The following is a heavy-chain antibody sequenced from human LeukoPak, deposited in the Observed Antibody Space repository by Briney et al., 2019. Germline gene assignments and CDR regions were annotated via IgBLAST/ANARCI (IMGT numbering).Heavy chain of an antibody. J-gene: IGHJ1*01. Sequence: PGGSLRLSCAASGFTFSSYGMHWVRQAPGKGLEWVAFIRYDGSNKYYADSVKGRFTISRDNSKNTLYLQMNSLRAEDTAVYYCASGYSSGWYSKGAEYFQHWGQGTLVTVSS. V-gene: IGHV3-30*02. CDR3: ASGYSSGWYSKGAEYFQH. CDR2: IRYDGSNK. CDR1: GFTFSSYG. D-gene: IGHD6-19*01.